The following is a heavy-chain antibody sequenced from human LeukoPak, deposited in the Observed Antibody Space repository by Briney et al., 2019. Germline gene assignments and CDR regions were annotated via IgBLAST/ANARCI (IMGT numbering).Heavy chain of an antibody. CDR3: AIDRLSFDGSGSYYNAFDI. Sequence: SETLSLTCTVSGCSISSYYWSWIRQPPGKGLEWIGYIYCSGSTTYNPSLKSRVTISVDPYKKQFSLKLSSVTAADTAVYDCAIDRLSFDGSGSYYNAFDIWGQGTMVTVSS. D-gene: IGHD3-10*01. CDR1: GCSISSYY. CDR2: IYCSGST. V-gene: IGHV4-59*01. J-gene: IGHJ3*02.